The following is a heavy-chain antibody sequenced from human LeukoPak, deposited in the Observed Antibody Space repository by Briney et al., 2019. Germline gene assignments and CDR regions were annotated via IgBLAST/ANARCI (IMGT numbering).Heavy chain of an antibody. D-gene: IGHD3-3*01. CDR2: ISSNGGST. J-gene: IGHJ4*02. CDR1: GFTFSSYA. Sequence: PGGSLRLSCAASGFTFSSYAMHWVRQAPGKGLEYVSAISSNGGSTYYANSVKGRFTISRDNSKNTLYLQMTSLRAEDMAVYYCARRNDFWSSYYDVGYFDYWGQGTLVTVPS. CDR3: ARRNDFWSSYYDVGYFDY. V-gene: IGHV3-64*01.